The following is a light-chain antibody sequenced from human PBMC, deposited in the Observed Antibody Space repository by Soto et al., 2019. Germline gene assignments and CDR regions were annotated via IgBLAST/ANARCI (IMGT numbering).Light chain of an antibody. CDR3: QQRNNWPPEIT. CDR1: QSVSSY. J-gene: IGKJ5*01. Sequence: EIVVTQSPATLSLCAGERASVSCSASQSVSSYLAWYQQKPGQAPRLLIYDASNRATGIPARFSGSGSGTDFTLTIRSLEPEAFAVYYCQQRNNWPPEITFGQGTRLEIK. V-gene: IGKV3-11*01. CDR2: DAS.